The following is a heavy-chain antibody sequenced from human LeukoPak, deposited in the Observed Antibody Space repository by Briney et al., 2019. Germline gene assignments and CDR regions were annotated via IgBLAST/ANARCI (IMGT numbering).Heavy chain of an antibody. CDR1: GFTFSDYY. V-gene: IGHV3-11*06. J-gene: IGHJ3*02. D-gene: IGHD3-9*01. Sequence: PGGSLRLSCAASGFTFSDYYMSWIRQAPGKGLEGVSYISSSSSYTNYADSVKGRFTISRDNAKNSLYLQMNSLRAEDTAVYYCARAIVLRYFDWSLGAFDIWGQGTMVTVSS. CDR3: ARAIVLRYFDWSLGAFDI. CDR2: ISSSSSYT.